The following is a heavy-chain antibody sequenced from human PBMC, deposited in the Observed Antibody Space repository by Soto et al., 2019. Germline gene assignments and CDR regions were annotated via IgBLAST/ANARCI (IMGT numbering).Heavy chain of an antibody. CDR1: GGSFSGYY. D-gene: IGHD6-19*01. Sequence: PSGTLSLTCAVYGGSFSGYYWSWIRQPPGKGLEWIGEINHSGSTNYNPSLKSRVTISVDTSKNQFSLKLSSVTAADTAVYYCARSSSGWTDYYYYMDVWGKGTTVS. CDR3: ARSSSGWTDYYYYMDV. CDR2: INHSGST. J-gene: IGHJ6*03. V-gene: IGHV4-34*01.